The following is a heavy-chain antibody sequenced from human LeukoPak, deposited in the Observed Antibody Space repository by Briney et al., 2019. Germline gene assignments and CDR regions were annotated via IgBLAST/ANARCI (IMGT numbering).Heavy chain of an antibody. CDR1: GFTFSSYG. Sequence: PGRSLRLSCAASGFTFSSYGMHWVRQAPGKGLEWVAVIWYDGSNKYYADSVKGRFTISRDNSKNTLYLQMNSLRAGDTAVYYCATVRGYSYANEYHFESWGQGTPVTVSS. CDR2: IWYDGSNK. D-gene: IGHD5-18*01. V-gene: IGHV3-33*01. J-gene: IGHJ4*02. CDR3: ATVRGYSYANEYHFES.